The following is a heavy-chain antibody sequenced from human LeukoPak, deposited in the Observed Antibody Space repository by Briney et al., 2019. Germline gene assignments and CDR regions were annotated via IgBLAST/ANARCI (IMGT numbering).Heavy chain of an antibody. CDR2: INHSGST. V-gene: IGHV4-34*01. D-gene: IGHD3-9*01. Sequence: TSETLSLTCAVYGGSFSGYYWSWIRQPPGKGLEWIGEINHSGSTNYNPSLKSRVTISVDTSKNQFSLKLSSVTAADTAVYYCARGKVRYFDWPGYGMDVWGQGTTVTVSS. CDR1: GGSFSGYY. CDR3: ARGKVRYFDWPGYGMDV. J-gene: IGHJ6*02.